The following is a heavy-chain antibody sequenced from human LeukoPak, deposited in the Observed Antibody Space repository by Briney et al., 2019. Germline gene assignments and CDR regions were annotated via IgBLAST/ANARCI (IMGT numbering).Heavy chain of an antibody. D-gene: IGHD3-22*01. Sequence: GGSLRLSCAASGFTFSSYSMNWVRQAPGKGLEWVSYISSSSSTIYYADSVKGRFTISRDNAKNSLYLQMNSLRAEDTAVYYCARVGGYYGDAFDIWGQGTMVTVSS. J-gene: IGHJ3*02. CDR2: ISSSSSTI. V-gene: IGHV3-48*04. CDR1: GFTFSSYS. CDR3: ARVGGYYGDAFDI.